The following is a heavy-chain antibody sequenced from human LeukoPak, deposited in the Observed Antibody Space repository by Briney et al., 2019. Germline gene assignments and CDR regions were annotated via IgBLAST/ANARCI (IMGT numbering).Heavy chain of an antibody. V-gene: IGHV4-4*07. CDR1: GGSISGYY. J-gene: IGHJ4*02. D-gene: IGHD3-3*01. CDR3: ARADFWSGYRFDY. CDR2: IYTSGGT. Sequence: PSETLSLTCTVSGGSISGYYWSWIRQPAGKGLEWIGRIYTSGGTNYNPSLKCRVTMSVDTSKNQFSLRLTSVTAADTAVYYCARADFWSGYRFDYWGQGTLVTVSS.